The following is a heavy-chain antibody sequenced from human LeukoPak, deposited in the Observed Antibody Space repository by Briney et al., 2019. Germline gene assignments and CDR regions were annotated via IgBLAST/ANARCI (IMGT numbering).Heavy chain of an antibody. D-gene: IGHD3-10*02. CDR1: GGSFSGYY. J-gene: IGHJ4*02. V-gene: IGHV4-34*01. CDR3: ARGPARMFYFDY. Sequence: SETLSLTCAVYGGSFSGYYWSWIRQPPGKGLEWIGEINHSGSTNYNPSLKSRVTISVDTSKNQFSLKLSSVTAADTAVYYCARGPARMFYFDYWGQGTLVTVSS. CDR2: INHSGST.